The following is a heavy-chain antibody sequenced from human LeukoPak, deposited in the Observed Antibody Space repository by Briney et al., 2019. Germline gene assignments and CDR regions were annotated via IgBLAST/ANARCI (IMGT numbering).Heavy chain of an antibody. CDR3: ARDPGITMVRGGFDY. V-gene: IGHV3-30*04. Sequence: QLGGSLRLSCAASGFTFSSYAMHWVRQAPGKGLEWVAVISYDGSNKYYADSVKGRFTISRDNSKNTLYLQMNSLRAEDTAVYYCARDPGITMVRGGFDYWGQGTLVTVSS. J-gene: IGHJ4*02. CDR1: GFTFSSYA. D-gene: IGHD3-10*01. CDR2: ISYDGSNK.